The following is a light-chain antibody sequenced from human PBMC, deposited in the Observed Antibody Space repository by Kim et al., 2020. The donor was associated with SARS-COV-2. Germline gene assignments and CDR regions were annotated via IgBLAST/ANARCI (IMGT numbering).Light chain of an antibody. CDR1: SSDVGIYNR. CDR2: EVS. Sequence: GQSATISCTGTSSDVGIYNRVSWYQQPPGTAPKLMIYEVSNRPSGVPDRFSGSKSGNTASLTISGLQAEDEADYYCSSYTSSSTYVFGTGTKVTVL. CDR3: SSYTSSSTYV. J-gene: IGLJ1*01. V-gene: IGLV2-18*02.